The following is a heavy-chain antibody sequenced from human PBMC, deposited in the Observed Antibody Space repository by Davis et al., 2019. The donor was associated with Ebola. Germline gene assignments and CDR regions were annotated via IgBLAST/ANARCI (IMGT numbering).Heavy chain of an antibody. V-gene: IGHV1-18*01. D-gene: IGHD6-6*01. Sequence: ASVKVSCKASGYTFTSYGISWVRQAPGQGLEWMGWIGAYNGNTNYAQKLQGRVTMTTDTSTSTAYMELRSLRSDDTAVYYCARDNGGSSPHYYYYYYGMDVWGQGTTVTVSS. J-gene: IGHJ6*02. CDR1: GYTFTSYG. CDR3: ARDNGGSSPHYYYYYYGMDV. CDR2: IGAYNGNT.